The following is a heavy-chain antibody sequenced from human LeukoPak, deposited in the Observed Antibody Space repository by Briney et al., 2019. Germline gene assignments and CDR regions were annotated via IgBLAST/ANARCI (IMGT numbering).Heavy chain of an antibody. V-gene: IGHV3-30*18. Sequence: GGSLRLSCAASGFTFRSYAMHWVRQAPGKGLEWMAVISYDGSNKYYGDSVKGRFTISRDDSKNTLYLQMSSLRAEDTAVYYCAKTAALSAAGNDAFNIWGQGTMVTVSS. CDR3: AKTAALSAAGNDAFNI. CDR1: GFTFRSYA. J-gene: IGHJ3*02. D-gene: IGHD6-13*01. CDR2: ISYDGSNK.